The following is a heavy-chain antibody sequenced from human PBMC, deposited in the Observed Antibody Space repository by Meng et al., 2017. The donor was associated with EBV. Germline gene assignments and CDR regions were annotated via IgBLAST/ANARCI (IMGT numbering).Heavy chain of an antibody. CDR2: YDPEDGET. CDR1: GYTLTELC. D-gene: IGHD3-22*01. CDR3: ITRAHSSGYYY. Sequence: QVQLVQSGAVVKKPGASVKVSCKVSGYTLTELCMYWVRQAPGKGLEWMGGYDPEDGETIYALKFQGRVAMTEDTSTDTAYMELSSLRSEDTAVYYCITRAHSSGYYYWGQGTLVTVSS. J-gene: IGHJ4*02. V-gene: IGHV1-24*01.